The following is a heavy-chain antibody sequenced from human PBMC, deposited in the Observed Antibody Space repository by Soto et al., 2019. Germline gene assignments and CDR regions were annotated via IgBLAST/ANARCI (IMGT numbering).Heavy chain of an antibody. CDR2: IRYDGSNK. CDR1: GFTFSGYG. J-gene: IGHJ4*02. V-gene: IGHV3-33*01. CDR3: ARDRGKLGYFDY. Sequence: QVQLVESGGGVVQPGRSLELSCAASGFTFSGYGMHWVRQAPGKGLEWVAVIRYDGSNKYYADSVKGRFTISRDNSKNTLYLQMNSLRAEDKAVYYCARDRGKLGYFDYWGQGTLVTVSS.